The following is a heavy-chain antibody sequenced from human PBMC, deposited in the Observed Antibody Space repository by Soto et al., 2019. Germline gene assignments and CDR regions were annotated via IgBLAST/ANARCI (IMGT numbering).Heavy chain of an antibody. Sequence: QVQLVQSGAEVKKPGASVKVSCKASGYAFTSYYMHWVRQAPGQGLEWMGIINPSGGSTSYAQKFQGRVPMTRDTSTSTVYMELSSLRSEDTAVYYCARDQLGSGWYGLEGVYYYGMDVW. V-gene: IGHV1-46*03. CDR1: GYAFTSYY. D-gene: IGHD6-19*01. J-gene: IGHJ6*01. CDR3: ARDQLGSGWYGLEGVYYYGMDV. CDR2: INPSGGST.